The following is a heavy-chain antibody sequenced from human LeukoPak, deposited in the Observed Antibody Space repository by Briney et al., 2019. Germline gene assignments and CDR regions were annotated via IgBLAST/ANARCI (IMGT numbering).Heavy chain of an antibody. CDR1: GYSFTSYW. D-gene: IGHD2-15*01. J-gene: IGHJ4*02. CDR3: ARRVGLRLGYYNY. Sequence: GESLKISCQGSGYSFTSYWIGWVRQLPGKGLEWMGIIYPGDSDTRYSPSFQGQVTISADKSISTAYLQWSSLKASDTAMYYCARRVGLRLGYYNYWGQGTLVTVSA. CDR2: IYPGDSDT. V-gene: IGHV5-51*01.